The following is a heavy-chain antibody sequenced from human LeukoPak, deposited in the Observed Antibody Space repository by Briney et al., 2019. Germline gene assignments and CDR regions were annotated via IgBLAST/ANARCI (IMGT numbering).Heavy chain of an antibody. CDR3: AKRQGPNSGSYDYFDP. V-gene: IGHV4-4*09. D-gene: IGHD1-26*01. J-gene: IGHJ5*02. CDR2: IHSSGYT. Sequence: SETLSLTCTVSGGSISSYYWSWIRQPPGQGLEWIAYIHSSGYTNYNPSLKSRVTISVDTSKDQFSLKVTSVTAADTAVYYCAKRQGPNSGSYDYFDPWGQGTLVTVSS. CDR1: GGSISSYY.